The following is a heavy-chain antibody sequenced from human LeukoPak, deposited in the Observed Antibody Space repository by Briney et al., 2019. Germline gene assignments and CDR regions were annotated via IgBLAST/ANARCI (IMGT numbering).Heavy chain of an antibody. D-gene: IGHD4-11*01. CDR2: ISYDGNTI. CDR1: EFTFSNYA. J-gene: IGHJ4*02. V-gene: IGHV3-30-3*01. Sequence: GGSLRLSCAASEFTFSNYALHWVRQAPGKGPQWVAVISYDGNTIHYADSVKGRFIISRDTSKNTLYLQMNSLRAEDTAVYYCARSGGLQKFDYWGQGTLVTVSS. CDR3: ARSGGLQKFDY.